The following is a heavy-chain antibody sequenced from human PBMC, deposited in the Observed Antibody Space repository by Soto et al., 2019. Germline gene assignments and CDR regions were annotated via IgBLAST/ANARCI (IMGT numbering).Heavy chain of an antibody. V-gene: IGHV3-23*01. CDR3: VKDLAASGWFDP. D-gene: IGHD6-13*01. J-gene: IGHJ5*02. CDR2: VSNSGTST. Sequence: EVQLLESGGGLAQPGESLPLSCAASGFMFSGYAMSWVRQAPGKGLEWVSAVSNSGTSTSYADTVKGRFTISRDNSKNTLYLQMSSLGAEDTALYYGVKDLAASGWFDPWGQGTLVIVSS. CDR1: GFMFSGYA.